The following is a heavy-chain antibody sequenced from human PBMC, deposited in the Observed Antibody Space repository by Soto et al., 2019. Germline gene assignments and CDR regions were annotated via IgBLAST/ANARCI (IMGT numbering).Heavy chain of an antibody. CDR3: ARGRATCTGRHCCATNGFGT. V-gene: IGHV1-8*01. Sequence: ASVKVSRKTSVYTLSIYDINWVRQGTGQGLEWMVWMNPDSGNTGYAQKFKGRVTMTRNTSISTAYMELNSLRSDDTAFYYCARGRATCTGRHCCATNGFGTWGEGTLVTVSS. CDR2: MNPDSGNT. CDR1: VYTLSIYD. J-gene: IGHJ5*02. D-gene: IGHD2-8*02.